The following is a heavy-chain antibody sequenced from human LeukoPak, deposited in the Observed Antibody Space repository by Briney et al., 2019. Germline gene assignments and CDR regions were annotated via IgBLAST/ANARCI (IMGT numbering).Heavy chain of an antibody. V-gene: IGHV3-30*03. CDR3: ASLAQSYFDY. Sequence: PGGSLRLSCAASGFTFSSYGMHWVRQAPGKGLEWVAVISYDGSNKYYADSVKGRFTISRDNSKNTLYLQMNSLRAEDTAVYYCASLAQSYFDYWGQGTLVTVSS. CDR2: ISYDGSNK. J-gene: IGHJ4*02. D-gene: IGHD2-15*01. CDR1: GFTFSSYG.